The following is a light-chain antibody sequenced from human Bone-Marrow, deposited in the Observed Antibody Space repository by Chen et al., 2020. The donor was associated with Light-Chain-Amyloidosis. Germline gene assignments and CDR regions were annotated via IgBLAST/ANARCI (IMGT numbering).Light chain of an antibody. CDR3: QQYGTSPLT. Sequence: DIVLTPSTGTLSLSRGEGANLSCRARQTISSNYLTWYQQKFGQAPRLLIYGSSSRATGIPDRFTGSGSGTDFTLTINRLEPEDFAMYYCQQYGTSPLTFGGGTKVEIK. V-gene: IGKV3-20*01. CDR2: GSS. J-gene: IGKJ4*01. CDR1: QTISSNY.